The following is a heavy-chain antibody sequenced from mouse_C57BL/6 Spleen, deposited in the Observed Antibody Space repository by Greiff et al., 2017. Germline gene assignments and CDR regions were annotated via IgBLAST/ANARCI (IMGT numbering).Heavy chain of an antibody. Sequence: VKLKESGPGLVAPSQSLSITCPVSGFSLTSYGVSWVRQPPGKGLEWLGVIWGDGNTNYPSALISRLSISKDNSKSQVFLTLNSLQTDDTATYYCAKQPSYGSSWYFDVWGTGTTVTVSS. V-gene: IGHV2-3*01. CDR2: IWGDGNT. CDR1: GFSLTSYG. J-gene: IGHJ1*03. D-gene: IGHD1-1*01. CDR3: AKQPSYGSSWYFDV.